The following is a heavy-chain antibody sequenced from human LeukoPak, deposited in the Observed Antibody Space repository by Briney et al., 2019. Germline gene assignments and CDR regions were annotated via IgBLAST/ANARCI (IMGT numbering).Heavy chain of an antibody. Sequence: GGSLRLSCAASGFTFSSYWMSWVRQAPGKGLEWVAAISGSGGSTYYADSVKGRFTISRDNSKNTLYLQMNSLRAEDTAVYYCAKDPIVVVPAVPNWFDPWGQGTLVTVSS. CDR2: ISGSGGST. D-gene: IGHD2-2*01. J-gene: IGHJ5*02. CDR1: GFTFSSYW. CDR3: AKDPIVVVPAVPNWFDP. V-gene: IGHV3-23*01.